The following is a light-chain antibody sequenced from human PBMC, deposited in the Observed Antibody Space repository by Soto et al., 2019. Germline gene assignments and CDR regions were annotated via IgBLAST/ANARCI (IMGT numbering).Light chain of an antibody. Sequence: EIVMTQSPVTLSVSPGERATLSCRASQSVSSNLAWYQQKPGQTPRLLIYGASTRATGIPARFSGSGSGTEVTLTISSLQSEDFAVYYCQQYNSWPPWTFGQGTKVEIK. J-gene: IGKJ1*01. CDR3: QQYNSWPPWT. CDR1: QSVSSN. V-gene: IGKV3-15*01. CDR2: GAS.